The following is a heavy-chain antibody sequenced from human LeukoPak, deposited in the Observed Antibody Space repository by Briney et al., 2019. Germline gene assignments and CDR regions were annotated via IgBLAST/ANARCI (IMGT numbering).Heavy chain of an antibody. D-gene: IGHD2-15*01. CDR2: MNPNSGNT. Sequence: ASVKVSCKASGYTFTSYDINWVRQATGQGLEWMGWMNPNSGNTGYAQKFRGRVTMTRNTSISTAYMELSSLRSEDTAVYYCARGIDIGYCSGDSCYSKGSSAFDIWGQGTMVTVSS. V-gene: IGHV1-8*01. CDR1: GYTFTSYD. CDR3: ARGIDIGYCSGDSCYSKGSSAFDI. J-gene: IGHJ3*02.